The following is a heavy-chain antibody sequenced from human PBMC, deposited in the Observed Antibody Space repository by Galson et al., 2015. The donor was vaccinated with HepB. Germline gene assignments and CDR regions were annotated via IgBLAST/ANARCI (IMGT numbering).Heavy chain of an antibody. V-gene: IGHV3-49*04. Sequence: SLRLSCAASGFAFSDHTMSWVRQAPGKGLEWVGFIRSEGYGGTTQYAASVKGRFIISRDDSRSIAYLQMNSLKTEDTAVYYCCRDRGTRVRRVTWSYYGMDVWGQGTTVTVSS. CDR2: IRSEGYGGTT. D-gene: IGHD3-10*01. J-gene: IGHJ6*02. CDR1: GFAFSDHT. CDR3: CRDRGTRVRRVTWSYYGMDV.